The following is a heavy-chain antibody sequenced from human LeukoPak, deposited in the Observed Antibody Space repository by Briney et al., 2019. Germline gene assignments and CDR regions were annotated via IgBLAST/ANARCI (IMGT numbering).Heavy chain of an antibody. J-gene: IGHJ2*01. Sequence: GGSLRLSCAASGFTFSGYWMHWVRHAPGKGLVWVSRINSDGSSTSYADSVKGRFTISRDNAKNTLYLQMNSLRAEDTAVYYCARDRGSNWYFDLWGRGTLVTVSS. CDR1: GFTFSGYW. CDR3: ARDRGSNWYFDL. V-gene: IGHV3-74*01. CDR2: INSDGSST.